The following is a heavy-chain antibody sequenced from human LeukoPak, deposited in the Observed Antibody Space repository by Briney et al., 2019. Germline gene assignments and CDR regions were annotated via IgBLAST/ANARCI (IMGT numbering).Heavy chain of an antibody. J-gene: IGHJ5*02. CDR1: GYTFTSYY. CDR2: INPNSGGT. CDR3: ARAGYCSSTSCSTGGWFDP. D-gene: IGHD2-2*01. V-gene: IGHV1-2*02. Sequence: ASVKVSCKASGYTFTSYYMHWVRQAPGQGLEWMGWINPNSGGTNYAQKFQGRVTMTRDTSISTAYMELSRLRSDDTAVYYCARAGYCSSTSCSTGGWFDPWGQGTLVTVSS.